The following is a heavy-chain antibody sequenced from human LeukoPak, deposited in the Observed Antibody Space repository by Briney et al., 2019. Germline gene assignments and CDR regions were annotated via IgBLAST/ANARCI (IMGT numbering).Heavy chain of an antibody. V-gene: IGHV3-30*02. CDR1: GFTLSSYG. D-gene: IGHD4-23*01. CDR2: IRYDGTIK. CDR3: ARDYGGSSPFDY. J-gene: IGHJ4*02. Sequence: GGSLRLSCAASGFTLSSYGMHWVRQAPAKGLEWGSFIRYDGTIKYYADSAKGRVTISTDNSKNSLYLQMNSLRAEDTAVYYCARDYGGSSPFDYWGQGTLVTVSS.